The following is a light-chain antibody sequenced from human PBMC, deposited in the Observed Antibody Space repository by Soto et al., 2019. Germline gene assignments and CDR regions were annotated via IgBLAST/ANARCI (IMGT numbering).Light chain of an antibody. V-gene: IGKV3-20*01. J-gene: IGKJ3*01. Sequence: EIVLTQSPGTLSLSPGERATLSCRASQSVSSSYLAWYQQKPGQAPRLLIYGASSRATGIPDRFSGSGSGTDFTLTISRLEPEDFAVYYCQQYGSSPPGTLGPGTKVDIK. CDR3: QQYGSSPPGT. CDR1: QSVSSSY. CDR2: GAS.